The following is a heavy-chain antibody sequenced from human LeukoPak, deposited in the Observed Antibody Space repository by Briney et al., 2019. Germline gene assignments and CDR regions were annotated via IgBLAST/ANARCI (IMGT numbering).Heavy chain of an antibody. Sequence: SVKVSCKASGGTFSSYAISWVRQAPGQGLEWMGGIIPIFGTANYAQKFQGRVTITTDESTSTAYMELRSLRSDDTAVYYCARDHPRSIAVAGRYYYYGMDVWGQGTTVTVSS. V-gene: IGHV1-69*05. CDR3: ARDHPRSIAVAGRYYYYGMDV. J-gene: IGHJ6*02. D-gene: IGHD6-19*01. CDR1: GGTFSSYA. CDR2: IIPIFGTA.